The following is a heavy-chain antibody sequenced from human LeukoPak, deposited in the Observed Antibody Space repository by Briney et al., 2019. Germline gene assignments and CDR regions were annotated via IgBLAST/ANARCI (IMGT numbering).Heavy chain of an antibody. CDR2: ISYDGSNK. J-gene: IGHJ4*02. Sequence: GGSLRLSCAASGFTFSSYGMHWVRQAPGKGLEWVAVISYDGSNKYYADSVKGRFTISRDNAKNSLYLQMNSLRAEDTAVYYCARVRSAQIVVVIPYFDYWGQGTLVTVSS. D-gene: IGHD3-22*01. CDR3: ARVRSAQIVVVIPYFDY. V-gene: IGHV3-30*03. CDR1: GFTFSSYG.